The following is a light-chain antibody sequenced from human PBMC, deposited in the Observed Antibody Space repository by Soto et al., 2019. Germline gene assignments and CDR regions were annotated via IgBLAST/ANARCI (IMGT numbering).Light chain of an antibody. CDR3: SSYTSSSLV. CDR2: EVS. J-gene: IGLJ2*01. CDR1: SSDVGGYNY. V-gene: IGLV2-14*01. Sequence: QSALTQPASVSGSPGQSITISCTGTSSDVGGYNYVSWYQQHPGKAPKLMIYEVSNRPSGVSNRFSGSKSGNTASLTISGLQAEDEADYYCSSYTSSSLVFGEGTKLTVL.